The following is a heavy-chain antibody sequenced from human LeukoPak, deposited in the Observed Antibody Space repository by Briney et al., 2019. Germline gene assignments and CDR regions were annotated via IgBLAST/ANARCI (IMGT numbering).Heavy chain of an antibody. D-gene: IGHD3-22*01. CDR3: AKRGSGYCYLLRGVEADY. CDR2: ISGSGGST. CDR1: GFTFSSYA. V-gene: IGHV3-23*01. J-gene: IGHJ4*02. Sequence: GGSLTLSCAASGFTFSSYAMSWVRQAPGKGPEWVSAISGSGGSTYYADSVKGRFTISRDNSKNTLYLQMNSLRAEDTAVYYCAKRGSGYCYLLRGVEADYWGQGTLVTVSS.